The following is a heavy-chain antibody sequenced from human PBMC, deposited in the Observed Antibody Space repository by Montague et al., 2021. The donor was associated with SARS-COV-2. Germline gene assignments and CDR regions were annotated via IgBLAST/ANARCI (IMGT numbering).Heavy chain of an antibody. J-gene: IGHJ3*02. CDR2: IYDSGST. V-gene: IGHV4-39*02. CDR3: ARRGRKLLPVATTIGGFDI. CDR1: GGPISSSNYY. Sequence: SETLSLTCTVSGGPISSSNYYWDWIRQPPGKGLEWIGSIYDSGSTYYNPSLKSRATISVDTSKNHFSLKLSSVTAADTAVYYCARRGRKLLPVATTIGGFDIWGQGTMVTVSS. D-gene: IGHD5-12*01.